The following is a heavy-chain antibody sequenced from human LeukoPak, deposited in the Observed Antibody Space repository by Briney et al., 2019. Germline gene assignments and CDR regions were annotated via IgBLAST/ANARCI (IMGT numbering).Heavy chain of an antibody. J-gene: IGHJ4*02. Sequence: PSETLSLTCDVSGGSISTSDWWTWVRQPPGKGLEWIGEIYHSGSTKYNPSLKSRVTISADKSKNQFSLKLNSVTAADTAVYYCAREGYYDSRGYHYFDNWGQGTLVTVSS. V-gene: IGHV4-4*02. D-gene: IGHD3-22*01. CDR3: AREGYYDSRGYHYFDN. CDR2: IYHSGST. CDR1: GGSISTSDW.